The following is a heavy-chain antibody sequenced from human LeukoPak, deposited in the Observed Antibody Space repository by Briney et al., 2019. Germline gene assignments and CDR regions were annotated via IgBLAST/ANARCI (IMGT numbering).Heavy chain of an antibody. J-gene: IGHJ4*02. Sequence: SETLSLTCAVYGGSFSGYYWSWIRQPPGKGLEWIGEINHSGSTNYNPSLKSRVTISVDTSKNQFSLKLSSVTAADTAVYYCARPITAMVPYYFDYWGQGTLVTVSS. CDR3: ARPITAMVPYYFDY. CDR2: INHSGST. CDR1: GGSFSGYY. V-gene: IGHV4-34*01. D-gene: IGHD5-18*01.